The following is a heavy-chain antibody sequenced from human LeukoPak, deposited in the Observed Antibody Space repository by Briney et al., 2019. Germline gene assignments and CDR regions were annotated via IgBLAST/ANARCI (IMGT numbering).Heavy chain of an antibody. CDR3: ARSGISRWFDP. Sequence: GGSLRLSCAASGFTFSNYAMTWVRQAPGKGLEWVLAISGSGGSTYYADSVKGRFTISRDNSKNTLYLQMNSLRAEDTAVYYCARSGISRWFDPWGQGTLVTVSS. J-gene: IGHJ5*02. CDR2: ISGSGGST. CDR1: GFTFSNYA. V-gene: IGHV3-23*01. D-gene: IGHD1-14*01.